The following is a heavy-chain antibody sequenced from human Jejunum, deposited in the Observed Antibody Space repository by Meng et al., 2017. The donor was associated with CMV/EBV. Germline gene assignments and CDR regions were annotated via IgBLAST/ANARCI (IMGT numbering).Heavy chain of an antibody. J-gene: IGHJ4*02. CDR1: GYTFTNYY. CDR2: INPSGGST. CDR3: ARGDGGNGSDY. D-gene: IGHD4-23*01. Sequence: QVQLVQDGAEVKKPGASVKVSCKASGYTFTNYYMHWVRQAPGQGLEWMGVINPSGGSTNYAQKFQGRLTMTRDTSMSTVYMELSSLRSEDTAVYYCARGDGGNGSDYWGQGTLVTVSS. V-gene: IGHV1-46*01.